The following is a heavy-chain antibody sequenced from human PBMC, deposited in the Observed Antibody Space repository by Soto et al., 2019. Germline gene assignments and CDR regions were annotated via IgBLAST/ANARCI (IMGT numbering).Heavy chain of an antibody. CDR1: GFTFSTYA. Sequence: GGSLRLSCASSGFTFSTYAMRWVRQAPGKGLEWVAVISYDGSNKYYADSVKGRFTISRDNSKNTLYLQMSSLRAEDTAVYYCLRNSGYELRDYWGQGTLVTVSS. CDR3: LRNSGYELRDY. J-gene: IGHJ4*02. V-gene: IGHV3-30*14. CDR2: ISYDGSNK. D-gene: IGHD5-12*01.